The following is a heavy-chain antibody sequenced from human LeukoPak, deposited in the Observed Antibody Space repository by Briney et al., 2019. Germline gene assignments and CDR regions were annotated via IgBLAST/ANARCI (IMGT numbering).Heavy chain of an antibody. Sequence: SETLSLTCTVSGGSISSSSYYWGWIRQPPGEGLEWIGSIYYSGSTYYNPSLKSRVTISVDTSKNQFSLKLSSVTAADTAVYYCARDPGQRDYFDYWGQGTLVTVSS. V-gene: IGHV4-39*07. D-gene: IGHD6-25*01. CDR2: IYYSGST. CDR1: GGSISSSSYY. CDR3: ARDPGQRDYFDY. J-gene: IGHJ4*02.